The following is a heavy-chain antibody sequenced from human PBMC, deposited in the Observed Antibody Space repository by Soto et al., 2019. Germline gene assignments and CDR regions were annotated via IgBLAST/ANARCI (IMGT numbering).Heavy chain of an antibody. V-gene: IGHV3-30-3*01. CDR3: ARVLVAVAGSRYYGMDV. Sequence: GGSLRLSCAASGFTFSSYAMHWVRQAPGKGLEWVAVISYDGSNKYYADSVKGRFTISRDNSKNTLYLQMNSLRAEDAAVYYCARVLVAVAGSRYYGMDVWGQGTTVTVSS. J-gene: IGHJ6*02. D-gene: IGHD6-19*01. CDR2: ISYDGSNK. CDR1: GFTFSSYA.